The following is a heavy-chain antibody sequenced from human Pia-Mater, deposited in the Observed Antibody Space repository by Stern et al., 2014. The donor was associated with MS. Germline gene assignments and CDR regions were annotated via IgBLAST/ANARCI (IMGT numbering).Heavy chain of an antibody. CDR1: KFTFTTYA. J-gene: IGHJ4*02. CDR2: ISASGNST. D-gene: IGHD5-18*01. Sequence: EVQLEESGGGLAHPGASLRLSCAASKFTFTTYAMTWVRQAPGKGLEWVATISASGNSTYFADSVKGRFTVSRDNSNNTVYLQMSNLTAEDTAIYFCAKDDGYIGFDYWGQGTPVTVSS. V-gene: IGHV3-23*04. CDR3: AKDDGYIGFDY.